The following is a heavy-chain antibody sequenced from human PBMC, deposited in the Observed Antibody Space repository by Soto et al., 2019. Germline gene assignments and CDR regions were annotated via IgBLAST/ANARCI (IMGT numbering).Heavy chain of an antibody. D-gene: IGHD3-16*01. V-gene: IGHV1-69*12. J-gene: IGHJ6*02. Sequence: QVQLVQSGAEVKKPGSSVKVSCKASGGTFNSYAISWVRQAPGQGLEWMGGIIPIFGTADYAQKFQGRITITADDANNTANMELIRLRSVDSAVYDWESRWGPAKRYYYYGMDVWGQGTTVTVSS. CDR1: GGTFNSYA. CDR2: IIPIFGTA. CDR3: ESRWGPAKRYYYYGMDV.